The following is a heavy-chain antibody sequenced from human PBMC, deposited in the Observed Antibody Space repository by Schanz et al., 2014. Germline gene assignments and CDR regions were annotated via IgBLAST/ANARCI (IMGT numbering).Heavy chain of an antibody. J-gene: IGHJ2*01. Sequence: VQLVESGGGLVQPGGSLRLSCAASGFTFSSYAMTWVRQAPGMGLEWVSVIGVDGTTTYYADSVKGRFTISRDNSKNTLYLQMNSLRAEDTAIYYCAKDAPYPFDLWGRGTLSTGSS. V-gene: IGHV3-23*04. CDR1: GFTFSSYA. CDR3: AKDAPYPFDL. CDR2: IGVDGTTT.